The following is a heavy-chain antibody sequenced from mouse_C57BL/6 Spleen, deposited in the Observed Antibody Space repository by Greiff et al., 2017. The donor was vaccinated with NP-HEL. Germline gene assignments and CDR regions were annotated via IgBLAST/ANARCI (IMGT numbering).Heavy chain of an antibody. Sequence: EVQVVESGGGLVKPGGSLKLSCAASGFTFSDYGMHWVRQAPEKGLEWVAYISSGSSTIYYADTVKGRFTISRDNAKNTLFLQMTSMRSEDTAMFYCARDYYGSRDYYAMDYWGQGTSVTVSS. CDR2: ISSGSSTI. D-gene: IGHD1-1*01. V-gene: IGHV5-17*01. J-gene: IGHJ4*01. CDR3: ARDYYGSRDYYAMDY. CDR1: GFTFSDYG.